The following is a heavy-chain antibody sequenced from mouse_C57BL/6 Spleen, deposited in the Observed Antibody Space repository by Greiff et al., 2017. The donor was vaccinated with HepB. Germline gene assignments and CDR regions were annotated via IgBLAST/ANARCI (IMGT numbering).Heavy chain of an antibody. CDR1: GYAFSSSW. CDR2: IYPGDGDT. Sequence: QVQLQQSGPELVKPGASVKISCKASGYAFSSSWMNWVKQRPGKGLEWIGRIYPGDGDTNYNGKFKGKATLTADKSSSTAYMQLSSLTSEDSAVYFCAREGSMGTYGKSFDYWGQGTTLTVSS. V-gene: IGHV1-82*01. J-gene: IGHJ2*01. D-gene: IGHD2-10*02. CDR3: AREGSMGTYGKSFDY.